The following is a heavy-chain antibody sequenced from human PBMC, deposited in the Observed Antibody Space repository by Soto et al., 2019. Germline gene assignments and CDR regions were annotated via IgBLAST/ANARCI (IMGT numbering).Heavy chain of an antibody. V-gene: IGHV4-31*03. D-gene: IGHD5-18*01. Sequence: SETLSLTCTVSGGSISSGGYYWSWIRQHPGKGLEWIGYIYYSGSTYYNPSLKSRVTISEDTSKNQFSLKLSSVTAADTAVYYCARDRDTAMAQIGYYGMDVWGQGTTVTVSS. CDR3: ARDRDTAMAQIGYYGMDV. CDR2: IYYSGST. J-gene: IGHJ6*02. CDR1: GGSISSGGYY.